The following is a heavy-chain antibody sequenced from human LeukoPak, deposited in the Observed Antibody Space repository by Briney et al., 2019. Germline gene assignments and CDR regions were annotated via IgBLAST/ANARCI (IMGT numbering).Heavy chain of an antibody. CDR1: GGTFSSYA. J-gene: IGHJ6*03. Sequence: ASVKVSCKASGGTFSSYAISWVRQAPGQGLEWMGGIIPIFGTANYARKFQGRVTITADESTSTAYMELSSLRSEDTAVYYRASNSIAARPGSTYYMDVWGKGTTVTVSS. CDR2: IIPIFGTA. CDR3: ASNSIAARPGSTYYMDV. D-gene: IGHD6-6*01. V-gene: IGHV1-69*13.